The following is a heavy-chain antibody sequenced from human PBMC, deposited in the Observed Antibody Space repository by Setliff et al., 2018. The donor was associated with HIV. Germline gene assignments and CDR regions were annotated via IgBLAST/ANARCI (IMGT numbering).Heavy chain of an antibody. CDR1: GESFSAYY. J-gene: IGHJ6*04. CDR3: ASGRDFWSGLYV. D-gene: IGHD3-3*01. V-gene: IGHV4-59*10. CDR2: IYTSGST. Sequence: SETLSLTCAVYGESFSAYYWSWIRQPAGKGLEWIGHIYTSGSTNYNPSFKSRVTLSVDTSQNQFSLKFTSVTAADTAVYYCASGRDFWSGLYVWGKGTTVTVSS.